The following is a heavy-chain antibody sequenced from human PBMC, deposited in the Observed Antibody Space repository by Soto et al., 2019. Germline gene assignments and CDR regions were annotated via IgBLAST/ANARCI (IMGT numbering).Heavy chain of an antibody. CDR1: GFTFSSYG. D-gene: IGHD2-15*01. CDR3: AREETVVTTYGMDV. J-gene: IGHJ6*02. V-gene: IGHV3-33*01. CDR2: IWYDGSNK. Sequence: QVQLVESGGGVVQPGRSLRLSCAASGFTFSSYGMHWVRQAPGKGLEWVAVIWYDGSNKYYADSVKGRFTISRDNSTNTLYLQMNSLRVEDTAVYYCAREETVVTTYGMDVWGQGTTVTVSS.